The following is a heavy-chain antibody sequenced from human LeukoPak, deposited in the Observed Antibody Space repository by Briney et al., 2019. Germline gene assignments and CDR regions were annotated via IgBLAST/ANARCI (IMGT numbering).Heavy chain of an antibody. CDR2: IIPILGIA. J-gene: IGHJ3*02. D-gene: IGHD2-15*01. CDR1: GGTFSSYA. Sequence: GASVKVSCKASGGTFSSYAISWVRQAPGQGLEWRGRIIPILGIANYAQKFQGRVTITADKSTSTAYMELSSLRSEDTAVYYCARGVVAATSAFDIWGQGTMVTVSS. CDR3: ARGVVAATSAFDI. V-gene: IGHV1-69*04.